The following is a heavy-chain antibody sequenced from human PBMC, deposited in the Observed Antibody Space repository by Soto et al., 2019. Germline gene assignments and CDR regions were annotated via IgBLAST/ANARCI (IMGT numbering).Heavy chain of an antibody. Sequence: PSGTLSLTCAVSGDSINISHWWNWVRQPPGKGLEWIGQISHSGSTNYNPSLTSRVNKSVDTSKNQFSLKLSSVTAADTAVYYCARGKRQQLNYFDYWGQGTLVTVSS. V-gene: IGHV4-4*02. D-gene: IGHD6-13*01. CDR2: ISHSGST. CDR3: ARGKRQQLNYFDY. J-gene: IGHJ4*02. CDR1: GDSINISHW.